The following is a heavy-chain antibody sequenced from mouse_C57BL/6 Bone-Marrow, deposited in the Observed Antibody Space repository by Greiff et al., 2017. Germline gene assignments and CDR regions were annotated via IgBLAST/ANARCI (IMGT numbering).Heavy chain of an antibody. V-gene: IGHV2-2*01. J-gene: IGHJ3*01. CDR3: ARKGDLLWLRRAAY. CDR2: IWSGGST. Sequence: QVQLQQSGPGLVQPSQSLSITCTVSGFSLTSYGVHWVRQSPGKGLEWLGVIWSGGSTDYTAAFISRLSISKDNSKSQVFFKMNSLQADDTAIYYCARKGDLLWLRRAAYWGQGTLVTVSA. D-gene: IGHD2-9*01. CDR1: GFSLTSYG.